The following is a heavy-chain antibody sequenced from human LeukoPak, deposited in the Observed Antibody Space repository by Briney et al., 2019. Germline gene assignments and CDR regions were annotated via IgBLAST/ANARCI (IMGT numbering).Heavy chain of an antibody. CDR3: ARKGYSYGYGYYFDY. V-gene: IGHV4-34*01. Sequence: PSETLSLTCAVYGGSFSGYYWSWIRQPPGKGLEWIGEINHSGSTNYNPSLKSRVTISVDTSKNQFSLKLSSVTAADTAVYYCARKGYSYGYGYYFDYWGQGTLVTVSS. D-gene: IGHD5-18*01. J-gene: IGHJ4*02. CDR1: GGSFSGYY. CDR2: INHSGST.